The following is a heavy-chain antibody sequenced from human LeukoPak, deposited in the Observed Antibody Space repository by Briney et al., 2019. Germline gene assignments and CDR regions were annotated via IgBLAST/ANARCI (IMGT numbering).Heavy chain of an antibody. V-gene: IGHV3-66*02. CDR3: ARDYYDSSGAGSL. Sequence: GGSLRLSCAASGFTASSNYMSWVRQAPGKGLEWVSVIYSGGSTYYADSVKGRFTTSRDNSKNTLYLQMNSLRAEDTAVYYCARDYYDSSGAGSLWGQGTLVTVSS. CDR1: GFTASSNY. D-gene: IGHD3-22*01. CDR2: IYSGGST. J-gene: IGHJ4*02.